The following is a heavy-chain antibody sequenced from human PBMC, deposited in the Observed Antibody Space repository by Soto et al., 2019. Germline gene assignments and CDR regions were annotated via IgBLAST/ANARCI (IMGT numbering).Heavy chain of an antibody. CDR3: ARRGSGSYYDY. CDR2: ISGSGDST. V-gene: IGHV3-23*01. J-gene: IGHJ4*02. CDR1: GFTFSSYA. D-gene: IGHD1-26*01. Sequence: EVQLLESGGGLVQPGGSLRLSCAASGFTFSSYAMRWVRQAPVKGLEWVSAISGSGDSTYYADSVKGRFTISRDNSKKTLYLQMNSLRDEDTAVDYCARRGSGSYYDYWGQGTLVTVS.